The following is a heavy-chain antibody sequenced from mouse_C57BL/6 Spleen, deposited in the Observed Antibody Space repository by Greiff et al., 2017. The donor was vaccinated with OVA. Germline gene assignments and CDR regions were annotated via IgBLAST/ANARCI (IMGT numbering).Heavy chain of an antibody. Sequence: QVQLQQSGAELARPGASVKMSCKASGYTFTSYTMHWVKQRPGQGLEWIGYINPSGGYTKYNQKFKDKATLTADKSSSTAYMQLSSLTSEDSAVYYCARVVEEGYFDYWGQGTTLTVSS. J-gene: IGHJ2*01. CDR1: GYTFTSYT. D-gene: IGHD1-1*01. CDR3: ARVVEEGYFDY. CDR2: INPSGGYT. V-gene: IGHV1-4*01.